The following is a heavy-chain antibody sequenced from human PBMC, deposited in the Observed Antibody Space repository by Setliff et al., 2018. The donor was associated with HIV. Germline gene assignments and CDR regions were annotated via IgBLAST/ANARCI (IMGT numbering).Heavy chain of an antibody. D-gene: IGHD3-10*01. Sequence: PSETLSLTCAVSGYSISSGYYWGWIRQPPGKGLEWIGSMYHSGSTYYNPFLKSRVTISVDTSKNYFSLKLSYVTAADTAVYYCARQMPGVRGVIVASIDYWGQGTLVTVSS. J-gene: IGHJ4*02. V-gene: IGHV4-38-2*01. CDR3: ARQMPGVRGVIVASIDY. CDR1: GYSISSGYY. CDR2: MYHSGST.